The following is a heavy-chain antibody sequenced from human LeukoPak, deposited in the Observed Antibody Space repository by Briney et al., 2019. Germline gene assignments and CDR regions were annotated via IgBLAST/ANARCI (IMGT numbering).Heavy chain of an antibody. CDR2: IYYTGST. CDR1: GASISGGTYY. V-gene: IGHV4-39*01. CDR3: ARRGGSGRAFDY. Sequence: PSETLSLTCSVSGASISGGTYYWGWIRQPPGKGLEWIGSIYYTGSTYDNPSPKSRVTISVDTSKNQLSLKLSSVTAADTAVYYCARRGGSGRAFDYWGQGTLVTVSS. J-gene: IGHJ4*02. D-gene: IGHD1-26*01.